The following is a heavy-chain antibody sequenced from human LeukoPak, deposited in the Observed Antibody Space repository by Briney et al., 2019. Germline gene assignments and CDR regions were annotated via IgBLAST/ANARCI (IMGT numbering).Heavy chain of an antibody. D-gene: IGHD6-19*01. CDR2: ISGSGGST. J-gene: IGHJ4*02. V-gene: IGHV3-23*01. CDR1: GFTFSSYG. Sequence: GGTLRLSCAASGFTFSSYGMSWVRQAPGKGLEWVSAISGSGGSTYYADSVKGRFTISRDNSKNTLYLQMNSLRAEDTAVYYCAKDLAAVAGTGISAYFDYWGQGTLVTVSS. CDR3: AKDLAAVAGTGISAYFDY.